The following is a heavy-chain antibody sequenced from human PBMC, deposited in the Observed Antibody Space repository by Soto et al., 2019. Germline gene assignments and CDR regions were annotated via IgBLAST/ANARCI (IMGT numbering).Heavy chain of an antibody. V-gene: IGHV4-34*01. CDR2: INHSGST. Sequence: PSETLSLTCAVYGGSFSGYYWRWIRQPPGKGLEWIGEINHSGSTNYHPSLKSRVTISVDTSKDQFSLKLSSVTAADTAVYYCARRFSWGLTRFTFYYFDNWGQGTLVTVSS. CDR3: ARRFSWGLTRFTFYYFDN. J-gene: IGHJ4*02. D-gene: IGHD7-27*01. CDR1: GGSFSGYY.